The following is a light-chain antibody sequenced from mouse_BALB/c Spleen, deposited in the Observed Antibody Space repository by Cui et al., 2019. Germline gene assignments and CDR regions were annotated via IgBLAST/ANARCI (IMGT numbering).Light chain of an antibody. J-gene: IGKJ1*01. CDR1: SSVSSSY. CDR3: QQYSGYPWT. V-gene: IGKV4-78*01. Sequence: QIVLTQSPALLSASPGEKVTMTCSSRSSVSSSYLYLYQQKPGSSPKLGNYSTSNLASRVPARFSGSGSGTSYSLTISSMEAEDAATFYCQQYSGYPWTFGGGTKLEIK. CDR2: STS.